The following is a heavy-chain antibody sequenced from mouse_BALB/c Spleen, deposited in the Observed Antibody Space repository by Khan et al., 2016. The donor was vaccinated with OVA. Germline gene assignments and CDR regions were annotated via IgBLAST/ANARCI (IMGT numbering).Heavy chain of an antibody. CDR1: GYTFTSYS. D-gene: IGHD2-3*01. V-gene: IGHV1S26*01. J-gene: IGHJ3*01. Sequence: QVQLQESGAELVKPGASVKMSCKASGYTFTSYSMYWVRQRPGQGLEWIGHINPSSGDTNYNEKFKGKATLTVDKSSSTAYMQLSSLTSEDSAVYYCTRMCDGSFAYWGQGTLVTVSA. CDR2: INPSSGDT. CDR3: TRMCDGSFAY.